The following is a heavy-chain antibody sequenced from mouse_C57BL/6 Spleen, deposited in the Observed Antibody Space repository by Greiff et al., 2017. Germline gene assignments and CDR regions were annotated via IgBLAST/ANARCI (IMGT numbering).Heavy chain of an antibody. Sequence: QVQLQQPGAELVRPGSSVKLSCKASGYTFTSYWMHWVKQRPIQGLEWIGNIDPSDSETHYNQKFKDKATLTVDKSSSTAYMQLSSLTSEDSAVYYCARGEKLGCAYWGQGTLVTVSA. J-gene: IGHJ3*01. CDR1: GYTFTSYW. V-gene: IGHV1-52*01. D-gene: IGHD4-1*01. CDR2: IDPSDSET. CDR3: ARGEKLGCAY.